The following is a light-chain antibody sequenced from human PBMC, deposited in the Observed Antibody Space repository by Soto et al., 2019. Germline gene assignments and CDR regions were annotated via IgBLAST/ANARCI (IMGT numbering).Light chain of an antibody. Sequence: QSVLTQPASVSGSPGQSITISCTGTSSDVGGYNYVSWYQQHPGKAPKLMIYDVSNRPSGVSNRFSGSKSGNTASLTISVLQAEDEADYYCSSYTSSSILGVFGTGTKVTVL. J-gene: IGLJ1*01. CDR2: DVS. V-gene: IGLV2-14*01. CDR3: SSYTSSSILGV. CDR1: SSDVGGYNY.